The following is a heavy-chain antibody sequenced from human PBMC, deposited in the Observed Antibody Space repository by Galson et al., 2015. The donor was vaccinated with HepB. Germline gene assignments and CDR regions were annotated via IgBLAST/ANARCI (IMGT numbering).Heavy chain of an antibody. Sequence: SCKASGYTFTGYYMHWVRQAPGQGLEWMGRINPNSGGTNYAQKFQGRVTMTRDTSISTAYMELSRLRSDDTAVYYCARVWGGYCSSTSCHQRYGMDVWGQGTTVTVSS. V-gene: IGHV1-2*06. CDR1: GYTFTGYY. CDR2: INPNSGGT. CDR3: ARVWGGYCSSTSCHQRYGMDV. J-gene: IGHJ6*02. D-gene: IGHD2-2*01.